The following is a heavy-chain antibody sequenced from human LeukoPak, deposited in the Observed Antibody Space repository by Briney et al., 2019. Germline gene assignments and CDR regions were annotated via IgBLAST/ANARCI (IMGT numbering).Heavy chain of an antibody. J-gene: IGHJ4*02. CDR2: IYYSGST. V-gene: IGHV4-61*01. CDR1: GGSISSSSYY. CDR3: ARAKWIQLFFDY. Sequence: PSETLSLTCTISGGSISSSSYYWSWIRQPPGKGLEWIGYIYYSGSTNYNPSLKSRVTISVDTSKNQFSLKLSSVTAADTAVYYCARAKWIQLFFDYWGQGTLVTVSS. D-gene: IGHD5-18*01.